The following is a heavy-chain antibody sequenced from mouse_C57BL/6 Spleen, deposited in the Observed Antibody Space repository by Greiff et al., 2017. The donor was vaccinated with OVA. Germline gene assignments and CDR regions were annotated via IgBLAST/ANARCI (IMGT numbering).Heavy chain of an antibody. CDR3: ARDYYGSSYNFDY. J-gene: IGHJ2*01. Sequence: QVQLQQSGTELVKPGASVKLSCKASGYTFTSYWMHWVKQRPGQGLEWIGNINPSNGGTNYNEKFKSKATLTVDKSSSTAYMQLSSLTSEDSAVYYWARDYYGSSYNFDYWGQGTTLTVSS. CDR2: INPSNGGT. CDR1: GYTFTSYW. V-gene: IGHV1-53*01. D-gene: IGHD1-1*01.